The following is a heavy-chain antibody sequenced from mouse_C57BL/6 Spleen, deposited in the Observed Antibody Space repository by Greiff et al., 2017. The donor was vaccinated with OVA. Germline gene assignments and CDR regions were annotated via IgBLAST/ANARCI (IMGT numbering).Heavy chain of an antibody. D-gene: IGHD2-4*01. Sequence: VQLQESGAELVRPGASVTLSCKASGYTFTDYEMHWVKQTPVHGLEWIGAIDPETGGTAYNQKFKGKAILTADKSSSTAYMELRSLTSEDSAVYYCTRREIYYDYDGYAMDYWGQGTSVTVSS. CDR1: GYTFTDYE. CDR2: IDPETGGT. CDR3: TRREIYYDYDGYAMDY. V-gene: IGHV1-15*01. J-gene: IGHJ4*01.